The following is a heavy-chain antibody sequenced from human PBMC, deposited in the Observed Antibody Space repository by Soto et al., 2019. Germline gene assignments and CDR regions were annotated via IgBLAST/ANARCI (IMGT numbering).Heavy chain of an antibody. V-gene: IGHV3-66*01. CDR1: GLTVSNNY. J-gene: IGHJ6*02. D-gene: IGHD2-2*01. CDR3: ARDSSLHQPLFYGMDV. Sequence: GASLTASYASSGLTVSNNYMIGFRQAPGKGLEWVSVMYSGGSTYYADSVKGRFIISRDNYKNTLYLQMDSLRVEDTAVYYCARDSSLHQPLFYGMDVWGQGT. CDR2: MYSGGST.